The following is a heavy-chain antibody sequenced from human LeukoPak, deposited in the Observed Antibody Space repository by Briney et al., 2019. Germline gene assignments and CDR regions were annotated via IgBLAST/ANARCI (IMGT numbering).Heavy chain of an antibody. D-gene: IGHD3-22*01. J-gene: IGHJ4*02. CDR3: ARLSSDYYDSSGYCDY. CDR2: IYYSGST. Sequence: SETLSLTCTVSGGSISSSSYYWGWIRQPPGKGLEWIGSIYYSGSTYYNPSLKSRVTISVDTSKNQFSLKLSSVTAADTAVYYCARLSSDYYDSSGYCDYWGQGTLVTVSS. V-gene: IGHV4-39*01. CDR1: GGSISSSSYY.